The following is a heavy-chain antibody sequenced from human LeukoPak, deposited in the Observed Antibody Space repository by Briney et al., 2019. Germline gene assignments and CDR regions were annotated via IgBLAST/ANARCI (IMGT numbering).Heavy chain of an antibody. V-gene: IGHV1-8*01. CDR2: MNPKSGNT. CDR3: ARGSTVGTVAVPLKY. CDR1: GYTFTSYD. D-gene: IGHD5-12*01. Sequence: ASVKVSCKASGYTFTSYDINWVRQATGQGLEWMGWMNPKSGNTDYARKFQGRVTMTMSTSVGTAYMELSSLRSEDTAVYYCARGSTVGTVAVPLKYWGQGTLVSVSS. J-gene: IGHJ4*02.